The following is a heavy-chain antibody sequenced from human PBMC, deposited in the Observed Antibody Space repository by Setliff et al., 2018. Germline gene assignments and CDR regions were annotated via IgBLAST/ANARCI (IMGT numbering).Heavy chain of an antibody. D-gene: IGHD6-19*01. Sequence: GGSLRLSCAASGFTFSSFEMNWVRQAPGKGLEWGSYISGSGSTTYYADSVRGRFTISRDNAKSSLDLQMNSLRAEDTAVYYCARYSSGWFFDYWGQGTPVTVSS. CDR1: GFTFSSFE. CDR3: ARYSSGWFFDY. J-gene: IGHJ4*02. V-gene: IGHV3-48*03. CDR2: ISGSGSTT.